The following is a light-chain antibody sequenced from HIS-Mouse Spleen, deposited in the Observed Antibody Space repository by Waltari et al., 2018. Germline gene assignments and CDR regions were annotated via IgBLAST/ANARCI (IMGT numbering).Light chain of an antibody. CDR3: QQLNSYPPT. Sequence: DIQLTQSPSLLSASVRDRVTLTCRASQGISSYLALYKQKPGKSPKLLIYAASTLQSGVPSRFSGSGSGTELTLTISSLQPEDFATYYCQQLNSYPPTFGQGTKVEIK. J-gene: IGKJ1*01. CDR2: AAS. V-gene: IGKV1-9*01. CDR1: QGISSY.